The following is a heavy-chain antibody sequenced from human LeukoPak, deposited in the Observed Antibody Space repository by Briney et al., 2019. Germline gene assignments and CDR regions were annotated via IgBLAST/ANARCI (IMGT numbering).Heavy chain of an antibody. CDR1: GDSISNYY. J-gene: IGHJ4*02. D-gene: IGHD5-18*01. CDR3: ARGRQGYSYGFDY. V-gene: IGHV4-4*09. Sequence: SETLSLTCTVSGDSISNYYWTWIRQPPGKGLEWIGYIYTSGSTNYNPSLKSRVTISVDTSKNQFSLKLSSVTAADTAVYYCARGRQGYSYGFDYWGQGTLVTVSS. CDR2: IYTSGST.